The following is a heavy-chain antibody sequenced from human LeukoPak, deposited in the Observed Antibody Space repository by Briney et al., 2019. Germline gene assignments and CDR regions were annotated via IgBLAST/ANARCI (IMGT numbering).Heavy chain of an antibody. V-gene: IGHV3-53*01. Sequence: GGSLXLSXVASGFAINTNYMNWGRQAPGKEVEGGSVTYFGGTTYYTDSVKGGLTISRDNSKNTLYLQMNSLRADDTAVYYCARDSEGDGYNFDTWGRGTLVTVSS. CDR3: ARDSEGDGYNFDT. J-gene: IGHJ5*02. CDR2: TYFGGTT. CDR1: GFAINTNY. D-gene: IGHD5-24*01.